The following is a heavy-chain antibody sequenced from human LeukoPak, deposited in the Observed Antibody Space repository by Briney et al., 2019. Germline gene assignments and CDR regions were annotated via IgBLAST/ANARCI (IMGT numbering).Heavy chain of an antibody. J-gene: IGHJ4*02. V-gene: IGHV3-21*01. CDR1: GFTFSSYW. D-gene: IGHD3-22*01. CDR2: ISSSSSYI. Sequence: GGSLRLSCAASGFTFSSYWMSWVRQAPGKGLEWVSSISSSSSYIYYADSVKGRFTISRDNAKNSLYLQMNSLRAEDTAVYYCARPRLTYYYDSSGFDYWGQGTLVTVSS. CDR3: ARPRLTYYYDSSGFDY.